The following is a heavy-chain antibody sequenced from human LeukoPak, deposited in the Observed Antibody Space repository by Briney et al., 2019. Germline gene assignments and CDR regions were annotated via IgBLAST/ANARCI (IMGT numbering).Heavy chain of an antibody. V-gene: IGHV4-59*08. CDR2: IYYSGNT. J-gene: IGHJ4*02. CDR1: GGSISSYY. CDR3: ARRKAKTPNYFDY. Sequence: SETLSLTCTVSGGSISSYYWTWIRQPPGKGLEWIGYIYYSGNTNYNPSLKSRVIISLDTSKNQFSLKLTSVTAADTAMYYCARRKAKTPNYFDYWGQGALVTVSS.